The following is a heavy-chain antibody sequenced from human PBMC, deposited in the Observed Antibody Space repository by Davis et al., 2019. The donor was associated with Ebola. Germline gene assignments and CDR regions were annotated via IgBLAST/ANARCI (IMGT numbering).Heavy chain of an antibody. V-gene: IGHV3-21*01. D-gene: IGHD2-15*01. CDR3: AREVDCSGGSCYYRIYYYYGMDV. CDR2: ISSSSSYI. J-gene: IGHJ6*02. Sequence: PGGSLRLSCAASGFTFSSYSMNWVRQAPGKGLEWVSSISSSSSYIYYADSVKGRFHISSDNAKNSLYLQMNSLRAEDTAVYYCAREVDCSGGSCYYRIYYYYGMDVWGQGTTVTVSS. CDR1: GFTFSSYS.